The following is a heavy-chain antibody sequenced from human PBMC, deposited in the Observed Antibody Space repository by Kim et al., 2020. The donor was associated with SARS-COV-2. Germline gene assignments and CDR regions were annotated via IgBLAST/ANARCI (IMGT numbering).Heavy chain of an antibody. CDR3: ARRTGRDIVVVPAAMRHAFDI. CDR1: GYSFTSYW. CDR2: IYPGDSDT. D-gene: IGHD2-2*01. V-gene: IGHV5-51*01. Sequence: GESLQISCKGSGYSFTSYWIGWVRQMPGKGLEWMGIIYPGDSDTRYSPSFQGQVTISADKSISTAYLQWSSLKASDTAMYYCARRTGRDIVVVPAAMRHAFDIWGQGTMVTVSS. J-gene: IGHJ3*02.